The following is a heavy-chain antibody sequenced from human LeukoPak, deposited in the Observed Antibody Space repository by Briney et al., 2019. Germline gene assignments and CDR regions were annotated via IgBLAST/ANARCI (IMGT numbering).Heavy chain of an antibody. CDR1: GFTFSSYW. CDR2: IKQDGSEK. V-gene: IGHV3-7*01. J-gene: IGHJ5*02. CDR3: ARESYDSSGYDNWFDL. D-gene: IGHD3-22*01. Sequence: GGSLRLSCAASGFTFSSYWMSWVRQAPGKGLEWVANIKQDGSEKYYVDSVKGRFTISRDNAKNSLYLQMNSLRAEDTAVYYCARESYDSSGYDNWFDLWGQGTLVTVSS.